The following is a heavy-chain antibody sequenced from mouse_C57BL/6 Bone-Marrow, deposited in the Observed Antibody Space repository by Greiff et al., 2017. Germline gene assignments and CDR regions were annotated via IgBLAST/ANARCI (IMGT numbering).Heavy chain of an antibody. V-gene: IGHV14-4*01. CDR3: TTHYYGSSPDY. J-gene: IGHJ2*01. D-gene: IGHD1-1*01. CDR2: IDPENGDT. CDR1: GFNIKDDY. Sequence: EVQLQQSGAELVRPGASVKLSCTASGFNIKDDYMHWVKQRPEQGLEWIGWIDPENGDTEYASKFQGKATITADTSSNTAYLQLSSLTSEDTAVYYCTTHYYGSSPDYWGQGTTLTVSS.